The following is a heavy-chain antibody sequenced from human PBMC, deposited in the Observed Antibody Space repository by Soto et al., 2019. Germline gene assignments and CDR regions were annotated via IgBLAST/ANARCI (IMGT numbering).Heavy chain of an antibody. J-gene: IGHJ4*02. D-gene: IGHD3-22*01. CDR2: ISVSGGST. CDR1: GFTFRNYA. Sequence: GGSLRLPCAASGFTFRNYAMNWVRQAPGKGLEWVSGISVSGGSTYYADSVKGRFTVSRDNSKNTVFLQMNSLRAEDTAVYFCAKGMYYYDSSGYRLFDYWGQGTLVTVSS. V-gene: IGHV3-23*01. CDR3: AKGMYYYDSSGYRLFDY.